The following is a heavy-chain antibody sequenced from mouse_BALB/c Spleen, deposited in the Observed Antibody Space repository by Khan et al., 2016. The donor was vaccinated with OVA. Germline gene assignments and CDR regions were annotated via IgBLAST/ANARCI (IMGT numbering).Heavy chain of an antibody. D-gene: IGHD1-1*01. J-gene: IGHJ3*01. CDR3: ASDYGRIFWFAY. Sequence: EVQLQESGHELVKPGASVKMSCKAAGYSFTNYIIHWVKQEPGQGLEWIGYINPHNDGAKYNEKFKGKATLTSDKSSSTAYMELSGLTSEDSSVCFCASDYGRIFWFAYWGQGTLVTVSA. V-gene: IGHV1S136*01. CDR2: INPHNDGA. CDR1: GYSFTNYI.